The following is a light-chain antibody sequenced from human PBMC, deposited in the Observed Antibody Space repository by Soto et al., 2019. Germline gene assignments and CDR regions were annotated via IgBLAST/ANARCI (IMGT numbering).Light chain of an antibody. Sequence: QSALTQPASVSGSPGQSITISCTGTSSDVVNDLLVSWYQQQPGKAPKLMIYEGTKRPAGVSDRFSGSKSGNTASLTISGLQAEDEADYYCCSFTSSNTHVFGTGTKLTVL. J-gene: IGLJ1*01. CDR2: EGT. CDR3: CSFTSSNTHV. CDR1: SSDVVNDLL. V-gene: IGLV2-23*01.